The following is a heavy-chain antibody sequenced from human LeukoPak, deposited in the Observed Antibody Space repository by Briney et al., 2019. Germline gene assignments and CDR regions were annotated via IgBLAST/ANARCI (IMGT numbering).Heavy chain of an antibody. V-gene: IGHV3-23*01. CDR3: AKAKKYCSGGSCYYFDY. CDR2: ISGSGGST. D-gene: IGHD2-15*01. J-gene: IGHJ4*02. CDR1: GFTFSSYA. Sequence: GGSLRLSRAASGFTFSSYAMSWVRQAPGKGLEWVSAISGSGGSTYYADSVEGRFTISRDNSKNTLYLQMNSLRAEDTAVYYCAKAKKYCSGGSCYYFDYWGQGTLVTVSS.